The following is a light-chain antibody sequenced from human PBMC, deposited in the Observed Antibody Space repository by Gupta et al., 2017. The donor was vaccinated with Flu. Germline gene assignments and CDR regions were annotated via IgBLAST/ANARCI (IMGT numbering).Light chain of an antibody. CDR1: QSITRDY. CDR2: GAS. V-gene: IGKV3-20*01. Sequence: EIVSPSSPGTLSLSPGERATLSCRASQSITRDYLAWYQQRPGQAPRLLIYGASTRATGIADRFGGSGSGTDFTLTISSLAPEDFAVYYCQQYGSSPVTFGGGTKVEI. CDR3: QQYGSSPVT. J-gene: IGKJ4*01.